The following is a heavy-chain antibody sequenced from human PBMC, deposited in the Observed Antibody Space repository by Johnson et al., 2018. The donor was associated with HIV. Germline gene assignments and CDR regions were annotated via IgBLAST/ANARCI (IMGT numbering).Heavy chain of an antibody. CDR2: ISYDGRYK. V-gene: IGHV3-30*18. J-gene: IGHJ3*02. Sequence: QVQLVESGGGVVQPGRSLRLSCAVSGFTFSDYGMHWVRQAPGKGLEWVAVISYDGRYKYYADSVKGRFTISRDNSKNTLYRQMNSLRPEATAVYYCVKDVGGGMAYDKDAFDIWGQGTMVTVFS. D-gene: IGHD3-22*01. CDR1: GFTFSDYG. CDR3: VKDVGGGMAYDKDAFDI.